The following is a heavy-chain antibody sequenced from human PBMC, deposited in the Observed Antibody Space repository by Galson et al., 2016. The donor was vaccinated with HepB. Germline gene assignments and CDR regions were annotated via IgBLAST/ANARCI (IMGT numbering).Heavy chain of an antibody. CDR2: IYYSGST. J-gene: IGHJ4*02. D-gene: IGHD3-10*01. CDR3: ARVYSGSGSPLDY. CDR1: GFTFSDYY. V-gene: IGHV4-38-2*01. Sequence: LRLSCAASGFTFSDYYMSWIRQAPGKGLEWIGNIYYSGSTYYNPSLKSPVTISVDTSKKQFSLKLSSVTAADTAVYYCARVYSGSGSPLDYWGQGTLVTVSS.